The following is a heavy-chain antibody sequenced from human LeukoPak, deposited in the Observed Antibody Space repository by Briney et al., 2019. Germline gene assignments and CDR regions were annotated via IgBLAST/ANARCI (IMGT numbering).Heavy chain of an antibody. CDR1: GYTFTSYG. CDR2: ISAYNGST. Sequence: ASVKVSCKASGYTFTSYGISWVRQAPGQGLGWMGWISAYNGSTNYAQKLQGRVTMTTDTSTSTAYMELRSLRSDDTAVYYCARDDVINCSGGSCKPRTPRYWGQGTLVTVSS. D-gene: IGHD2-15*01. V-gene: IGHV1-18*01. CDR3: ARDDVINCSGGSCKPRTPRY. J-gene: IGHJ4*02.